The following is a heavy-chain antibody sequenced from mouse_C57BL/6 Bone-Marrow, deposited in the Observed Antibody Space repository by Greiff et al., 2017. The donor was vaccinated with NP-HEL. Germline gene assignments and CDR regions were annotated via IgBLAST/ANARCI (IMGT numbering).Heavy chain of an antibody. CDR2: INYDGSST. V-gene: IGHV5-16*01. J-gene: IGHJ2*01. CDR1: GFTFSDYY. CDR3: ARESKVTTVVAYYFDY. Sequence: DVHLVESEGGLVQPGSSMKLSCTASGFTFSDYYMAWVRQVPEKGLEWVANINYDGSSTYYLDSLKSRFIISRDNAKNILYLQMSSLKSEDTATYYCARESKVTTVVAYYFDYWGQGTTLTVSS. D-gene: IGHD1-1*01.